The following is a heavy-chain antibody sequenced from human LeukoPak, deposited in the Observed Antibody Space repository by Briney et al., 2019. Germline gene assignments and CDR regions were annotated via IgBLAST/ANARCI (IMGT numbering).Heavy chain of an antibody. CDR3: ATTSIVDYGLDY. V-gene: IGHV5-51*01. D-gene: IGHD4-17*01. Sequence: GDSLKISCKGSGYSFPSYWIGWVRQMPGKGLEWMGIIYPGDSDTRYSPSFRGQVTLSADKSRNTAYLQWSSLTASDSAMYYCATTSIVDYGLDYWGPGTLVTVSS. CDR1: GYSFPSYW. J-gene: IGHJ4*02. CDR2: IYPGDSDT.